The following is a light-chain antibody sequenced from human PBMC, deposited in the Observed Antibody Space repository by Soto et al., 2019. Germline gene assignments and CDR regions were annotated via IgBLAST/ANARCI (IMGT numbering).Light chain of an antibody. CDR3: QQYGSSPRT. CDR2: DAS. CDR1: QGVDSN. J-gene: IGKJ5*01. Sequence: EIVSTQSPATLSVFPGERVTLSCRASQGVDSNLAWYQQKPGQPPRLLIYDASTRATGIPARISGSGSGTEFTLTISRLEPEDFAVYYCQQYGSSPRTFDQGTRLEIK. V-gene: IGKV3-15*01.